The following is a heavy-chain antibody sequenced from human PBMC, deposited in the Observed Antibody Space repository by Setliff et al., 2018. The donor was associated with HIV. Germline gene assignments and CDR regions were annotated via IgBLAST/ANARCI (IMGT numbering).Heavy chain of an antibody. J-gene: IGHJ3*02. CDR2: VFYTGFA. D-gene: IGHD2-8*01. V-gene: IGHV4-59*08. CDR3: ARHSPNVGVRGDAFDI. Sequence: SETLSLTCTVSGDSIRGYYWSWIRQPPGKGLEWMGYVFYTGFAAYNPSLKSRLTISVDTSKSQFSLRLTSVTAADTAVYYCARHSPNVGVRGDAFDIWGQGTVVTVS. CDR1: GDSIRGYY.